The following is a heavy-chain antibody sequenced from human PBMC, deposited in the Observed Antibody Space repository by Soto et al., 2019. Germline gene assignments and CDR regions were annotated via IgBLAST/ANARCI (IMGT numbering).Heavy chain of an antibody. CDR1: GVSIGSPNW. D-gene: IGHD2-8*01. V-gene: IGHV4-4*02. J-gene: IGHJ5*02. Sequence: SETLSLTYAVSGVSIGSPNWWTWVRQAPGKGLEWIGEMWPSGGTTYNPSLRNRVTISVDNSKNHLSLTLTSVTAADTAIYYCARCLHCSNGGRFDPWGQGALVTVSS. CDR3: ARCLHCSNGGRFDP. CDR2: MWPSGGT.